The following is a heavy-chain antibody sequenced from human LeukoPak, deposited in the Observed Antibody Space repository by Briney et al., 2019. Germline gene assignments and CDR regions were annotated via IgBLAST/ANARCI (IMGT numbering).Heavy chain of an antibody. CDR3: ARGDIVVVPAARGVYYYYGMDV. CDR1: GGSFSGYY. Sequence: SETLSLTCAVYGGSFSGYYWSWIRQPPGKGLEWIGEINHSGSTNYNPSLKSRVTISVVTSKNQFSLKLSSVTAADTAVYYCARGDIVVVPAARGVYYYYGMDVWGQGTTVTVSS. J-gene: IGHJ6*02. D-gene: IGHD2-2*01. CDR2: INHSGST. V-gene: IGHV4-34*01.